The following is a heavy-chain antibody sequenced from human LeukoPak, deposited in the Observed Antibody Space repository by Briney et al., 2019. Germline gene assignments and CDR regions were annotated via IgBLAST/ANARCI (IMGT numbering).Heavy chain of an antibody. J-gene: IGHJ3*02. CDR3: ARLLWVNAFDI. Sequence: PSETLSLTCTVSGGSISSSNYYWSWIRQPAGKGLEWIGRIYTSGSTNYNPSLKSRVTISVDTSKNQFSLKLSSVTAADTAVYYCARLLWVNAFDIWGQGTMVTVSS. D-gene: IGHD3-10*01. CDR2: IYTSGST. V-gene: IGHV4-61*02. CDR1: GGSISSSNYY.